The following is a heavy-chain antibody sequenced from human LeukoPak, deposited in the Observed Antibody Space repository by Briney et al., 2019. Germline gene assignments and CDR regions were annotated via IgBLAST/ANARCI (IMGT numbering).Heavy chain of an antibody. V-gene: IGHV3-21*01. Sequence: GGSLRLSCAASGFTFSTYSMIWVRQAPGKGLEWVSSISSSSSYIYYADSVKGRFTISRDNAKNSLYLQMNSLRAEDTAVYYCARVFGSGSYFYAFDIWGQGTMVTVSS. CDR3: ARVFGSGSYFYAFDI. D-gene: IGHD3-10*01. J-gene: IGHJ3*02. CDR2: ISSSSSYI. CDR1: GFTFSTYS.